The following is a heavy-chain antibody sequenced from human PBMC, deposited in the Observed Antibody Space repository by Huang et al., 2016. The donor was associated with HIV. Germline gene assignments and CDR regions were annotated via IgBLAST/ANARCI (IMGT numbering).Heavy chain of an antibody. D-gene: IGHD2-21*01. J-gene: IGHJ4*02. V-gene: IGHV3-30*02. CDR3: AKDFRGDVYFY. Sequence: QVQLVESGGGVVQPGGSLRLSCAASGFTFKNYGMHWVRQAPGKGLEWVSFTQYDGNKKFYLDSVKCRFTISRDNSRNTLYLQMSSLRPEDTAVYYCAKDFRGDVYFYWGQGTLVAVSS. CDR1: GFTFKNYG. CDR2: TQYDGNKK.